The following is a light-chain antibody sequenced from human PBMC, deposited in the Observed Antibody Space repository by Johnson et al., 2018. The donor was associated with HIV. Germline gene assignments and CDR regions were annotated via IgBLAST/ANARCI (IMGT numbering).Light chain of an antibody. CDR3: GVWDASLSPHYV. V-gene: IGLV1-51*02. CDR1: SSNIENYF. Sequence: QSILTQPPSVSAAPGQRVNISCSGHSSNIENYFVSWYQQLPGAAPRLIIYEDYKRPSGIPDRFSGSKSGASATLGITGLQTGDEADYYCGVWDASLSPHYVFGTGTTITVL. CDR2: EDY. J-gene: IGLJ1*01.